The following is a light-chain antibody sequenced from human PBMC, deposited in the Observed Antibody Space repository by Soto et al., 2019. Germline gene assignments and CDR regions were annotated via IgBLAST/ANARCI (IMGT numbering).Light chain of an antibody. V-gene: IGKV1-39*01. CDR1: QSVSNY. CDR2: AAS. CDR3: QQSYSAPFT. J-gene: IGKJ3*01. Sequence: DIQMTQSPSSLSASVGDRVTLTCRASQSVSNYLNWYQRKPGKAPKLLIYAASSLHSGVPSRFSGSGSGTDFTLTINSLQPEDFATYDCQQSYSAPFTFGPGTKVDLK.